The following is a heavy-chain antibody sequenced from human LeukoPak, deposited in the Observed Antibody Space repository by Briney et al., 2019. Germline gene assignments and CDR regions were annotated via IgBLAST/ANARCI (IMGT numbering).Heavy chain of an antibody. Sequence: SETLSLTCTVSGGSISSSSYYWGWIRQPPGKGLEWIGSIYYSGSTYYNPSLKSRVTISVDTSKNQFSLKLSSVTAADTAVYYCARWAAAVYAFDIWGQGTMVTVSS. D-gene: IGHD6-13*01. J-gene: IGHJ3*02. CDR1: GGSISSSSYY. CDR3: ARWAAAVYAFDI. V-gene: IGHV4-39*07. CDR2: IYYSGST.